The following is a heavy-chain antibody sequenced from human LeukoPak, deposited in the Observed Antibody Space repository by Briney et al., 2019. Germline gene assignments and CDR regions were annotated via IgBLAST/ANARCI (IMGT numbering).Heavy chain of an antibody. J-gene: IGHJ6*02. CDR2: ISGSGGST. D-gene: IGHD3/OR15-3a*01. V-gene: IGHV3-23*01. CDR3: AGGTGLPPANYYYYGMDV. CDR1: GFTFSSYA. Sequence: PGGSLRLSCAASGFTFSSYAMSWVRQAPGKGLEWVSTISGSGGSTYYADSVKGRFTISRDNYKNTLSVQMNSLRAEDTAVYYCAGGTGLPPANYYYYGMDVWGQGTTVTVSS.